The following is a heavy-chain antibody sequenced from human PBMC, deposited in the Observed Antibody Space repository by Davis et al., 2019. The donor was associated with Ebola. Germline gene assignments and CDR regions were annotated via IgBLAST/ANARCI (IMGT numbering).Heavy chain of an antibody. J-gene: IGHJ6*04. CDR3: AKSGLSFGVVKYHYGMDV. Sequence: GGSLRLSCAASGFTFSNYGLHWVRQAPGKGLEWVAGLLYDGSKEFYADSVKGRFTISRDNSRKTLYLQMNSLRAEDTAVYYCAKSGLSFGVVKYHYGMDVWGKGTTVTVSS. D-gene: IGHD3-3*01. CDR1: GFTFSNYG. V-gene: IGHV3-30*18. CDR2: LLYDGSKE.